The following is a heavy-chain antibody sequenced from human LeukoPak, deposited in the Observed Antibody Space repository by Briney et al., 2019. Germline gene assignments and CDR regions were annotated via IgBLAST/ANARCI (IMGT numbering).Heavy chain of an antibody. CDR2: ISGSGGST. J-gene: IGHJ3*02. D-gene: IGHD3-3*01. CDR3: ATTIFGVVTDAFDI. CDR1: GFAFSNYA. V-gene: IGHV3-23*01. Sequence: PGGSLRLSCAASGFAFSNYAMSWVRQAPGKGLEWVSAISGSGGSTYYADSVKGRFTISRDNSKNTLYLQMNSLRAEDTAVYYCATTIFGVVTDAFDIWGQGTMVTVSS.